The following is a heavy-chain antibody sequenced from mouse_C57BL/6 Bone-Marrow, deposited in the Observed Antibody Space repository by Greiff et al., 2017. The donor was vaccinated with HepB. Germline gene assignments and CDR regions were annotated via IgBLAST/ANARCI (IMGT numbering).Heavy chain of an antibody. CDR1: GYTFTDYE. V-gene: IGHV1-15*01. J-gene: IGHJ3*01. CDR3: TRRGWGTGFAY. CDR2: IDPETGGT. Sequence: QVQLQQSGAELVRPGASVTLSCKASGYTFTDYEMHWVKQTPVHGLEWIGAIDPETGGTAYNQKFKGKAILTADKSSSTAYMELRSLTSEDSAVYYCTRRGWGTGFAYWGQGTLVTVSA. D-gene: IGHD2-14*01.